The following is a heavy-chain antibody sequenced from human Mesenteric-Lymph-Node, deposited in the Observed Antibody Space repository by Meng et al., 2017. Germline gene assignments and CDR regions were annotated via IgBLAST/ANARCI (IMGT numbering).Heavy chain of an antibody. D-gene: IGHD3-9*01. CDR1: GGTVRSGSYY. CDR2: IYYSGAT. V-gene: IGHV4-61*01. Sequence: KLQERCPVLVTRSETLFLTCSVSGGTVRSGSYYWCWMRQPPGKGLEWIGYIYYSGATNYNPSLKSRVTISADTSKNQFSLNLKSMTAADTAVYYCARLDQALDYWGQGTLVTVSS. CDR3: ARLDQALDY. J-gene: IGHJ4*02.